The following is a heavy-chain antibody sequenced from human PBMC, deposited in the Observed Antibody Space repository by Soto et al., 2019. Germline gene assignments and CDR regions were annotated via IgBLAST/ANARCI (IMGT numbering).Heavy chain of an antibody. CDR1: GDTFNFYS. Sequence: QVQLVQSGAEVKRPGSSVKVSCKASGDTFNFYSINWVRQAPGVGLEWVGRVNPIISMSNYAQRFQGRVTMTADTPRCPAYMELRSLRPEDTGIYYCASIYGRGYRAFDYWGQGALVTVSS. CDR3: ASIYGRGYRAFDY. V-gene: IGHV1-69*02. D-gene: IGHD2-15*01. J-gene: IGHJ4*02. CDR2: VNPIISMS.